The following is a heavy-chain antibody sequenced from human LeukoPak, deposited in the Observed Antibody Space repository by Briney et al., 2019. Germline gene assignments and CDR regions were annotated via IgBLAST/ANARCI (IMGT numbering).Heavy chain of an antibody. D-gene: IGHD3/OR15-3a*01. V-gene: IGHV3-11*04. CDR1: GFIFSDYY. Sequence: GGSLRLSCAASGFIFSDYYMSWIRQAPGRGLEWVSYITSSGSAKYYADSVKGRFTISRDNAKNSLYLQMNSLRAEDTAVYYCARDFLDIPFDYWGQGTLVTVSS. CDR3: ARDFLDIPFDY. J-gene: IGHJ4*02. CDR2: ITSSGSAK.